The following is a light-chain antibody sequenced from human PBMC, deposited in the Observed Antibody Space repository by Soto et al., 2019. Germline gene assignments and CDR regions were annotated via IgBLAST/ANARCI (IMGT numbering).Light chain of an antibody. Sequence: VLTNSADSLAMSPRGTATITCKSSQSVLYSSNNYNYLAWYQQKPGQPPKLLITWASTREPGVSGRFSGSGFATDFTLTISSLQSEDVAVYYCQQYYDTPLTFGGGTKVDIK. CDR1: QSVLYSSNNYNY. CDR2: WAS. J-gene: IGKJ4*01. CDR3: QQYYDTPLT. V-gene: IGKV4-1*01.